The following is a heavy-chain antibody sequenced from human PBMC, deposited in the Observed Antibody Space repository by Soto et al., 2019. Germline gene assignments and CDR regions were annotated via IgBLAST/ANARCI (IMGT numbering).Heavy chain of an antibody. D-gene: IGHD2-8*01. CDR1: GGSISTYY. CDR3: ARDHKVFNEFEF. Sequence: QVQLQESGPGLVKPSETLSLSCTVSGGSISTYYWNWIRQPAGKGLEWIGRSYSSGATNYNPSLKSRVTMSADTSTNHFSLRLTSVTNADTAVYYCARDHKVFNEFEFWGQGTLVTVSP. V-gene: IGHV4-4*07. J-gene: IGHJ4*02. CDR2: SYSSGAT.